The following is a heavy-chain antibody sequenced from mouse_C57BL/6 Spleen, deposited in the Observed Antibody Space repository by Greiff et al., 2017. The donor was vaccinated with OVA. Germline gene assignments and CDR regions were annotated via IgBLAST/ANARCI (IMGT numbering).Heavy chain of an antibody. CDR2: IDPNSGGT. J-gene: IGHJ2*01. Sequence: QVQLQQPGAELVKPGASVKLSCTASGYTFTSDWMHWVKQRPGRGLEWIGRIDPNSGGTKYNEKFKSKATLTVDKPSSTAYMQLSSLTSEDYAVYYCASIFYDGYPYFDYWGQGTTLTVSS. CDR3: ASIFYDGYPYFDY. V-gene: IGHV1-72*01. D-gene: IGHD2-3*01. CDR1: GYTFTSDW.